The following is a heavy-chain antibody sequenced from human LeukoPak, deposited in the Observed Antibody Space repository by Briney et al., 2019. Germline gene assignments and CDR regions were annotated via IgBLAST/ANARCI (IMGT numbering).Heavy chain of an antibody. Sequence: ASVKVSCKVSGYTLTELSMHWVRQAPGKGLEWMGWISAYNGNTNYAQKLQGRVTMTTDTSTSTAYMELRSLRSDDTAVYYCARVRIAAAGRDGMDVWGQGTTVTVSS. CDR1: GYTLTELS. CDR2: ISAYNGNT. J-gene: IGHJ6*02. V-gene: IGHV1-18*01. D-gene: IGHD6-13*01. CDR3: ARVRIAAAGRDGMDV.